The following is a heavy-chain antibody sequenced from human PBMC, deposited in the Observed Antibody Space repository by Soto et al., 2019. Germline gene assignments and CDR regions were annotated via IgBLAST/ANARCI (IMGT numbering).Heavy chain of an antibody. J-gene: IGHJ6*02. Sequence: GGSLRLSCAASGFTFSDYYMSWIRQAPGKGLEWVSYISISGHYTNYPDSVKGRFTISRDNAKNSLFLQMNSLRAEDTAVYYCARDTAAGSYGLDVWGQGTTVTVSS. CDR1: GFTFSDYY. CDR2: ISISGHYT. V-gene: IGHV3-11*06. D-gene: IGHD6-13*01. CDR3: ARDTAAGSYGLDV.